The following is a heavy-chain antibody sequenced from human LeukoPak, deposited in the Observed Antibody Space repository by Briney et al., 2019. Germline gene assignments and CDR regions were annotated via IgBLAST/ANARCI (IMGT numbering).Heavy chain of an antibody. J-gene: IGHJ5*02. CDR1: GFTFDDYA. Sequence: GGSLRLSCAASGFTFDDYAMHWVRQAPGKGLEWLSVTYVSGNTYYADSVKGRFIVSRDNSKNTLYLEMNSLRVEDTGVYYCAREVGSWGQGTLVTVSS. CDR3: AREVGS. CDR2: TYVSGNT. V-gene: IGHV3-66*01. D-gene: IGHD1-26*01.